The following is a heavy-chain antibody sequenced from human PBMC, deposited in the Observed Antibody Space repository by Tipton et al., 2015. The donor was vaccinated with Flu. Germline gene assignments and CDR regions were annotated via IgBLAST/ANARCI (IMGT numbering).Heavy chain of an antibody. CDR2: ISSSSSYI. V-gene: IGHV3-21*01. CDR3: ARVNGCSGGSCYSGIDAFDI. J-gene: IGHJ3*02. D-gene: IGHD2-15*01. Sequence: SLRLSCAASGFTFSSYSMNWVRQAPGKGLEWVSSISSSSSYIYYADSVKGRFTISRDNAKNSLYLQMNSLRAEDTAVYYCARVNGCSGGSCYSGIDAFDIWGQGTMVTVSS. CDR1: GFTFSSYS.